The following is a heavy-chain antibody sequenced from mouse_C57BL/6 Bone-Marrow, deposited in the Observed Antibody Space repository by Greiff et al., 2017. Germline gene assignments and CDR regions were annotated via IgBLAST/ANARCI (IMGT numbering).Heavy chain of an antibody. CDR2: IYPRSGNT. J-gene: IGHJ2*01. CDR1: GYTFTSYG. CDR3: AREGYYYGSSYFDY. V-gene: IGHV1-81*01. D-gene: IGHD1-1*01. Sequence: VQLQQSGAELARPGASVKLSCKASGYTFTSYGISWVKQRTGQGLEWIGEIYPRSGNTYYNEKFKGKATLTADKSSSTAYMALRSLTSEDSAVYFCAREGYYYGSSYFDYWGQGTTLTVSS.